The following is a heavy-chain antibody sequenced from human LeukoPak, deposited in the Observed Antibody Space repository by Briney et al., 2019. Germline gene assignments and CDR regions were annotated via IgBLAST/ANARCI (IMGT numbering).Heavy chain of an antibody. V-gene: IGHV3-21*01. CDR3: ASEKIWFGGLFDY. D-gene: IGHD3-10*01. CDR2: ISSSSNYI. CDR1: GFTFNSYS. J-gene: IGHJ4*02. Sequence: PGGSLRLSCAASGFTFNSYSMHWVRQAPGKGLEWVSFISSSSNYIYYADSLKGRFTISRDIAKNSLYLQMNSLRAEDTAVYYCASEKIWFGGLFDYWGQGTLVTVSS.